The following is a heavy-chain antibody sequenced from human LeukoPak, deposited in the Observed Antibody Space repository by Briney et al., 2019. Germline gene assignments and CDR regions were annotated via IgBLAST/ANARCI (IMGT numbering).Heavy chain of an antibody. D-gene: IGHD6-13*01. J-gene: IGHJ4*02. CDR1: GFTFGHSW. CDR2: INADGSTA. V-gene: IGHV3-74*01. Sequence: GGSLRLSCAASGFTFGHSWVHWVRQAPGKGLVWGSLINADGSTATYADSVKGRFTISRDNARNTLSLQMNSLTIEDTAVYYCARSGSSWYGRFDYWGQGALVTVSS. CDR3: ARSGSSWYGRFDY.